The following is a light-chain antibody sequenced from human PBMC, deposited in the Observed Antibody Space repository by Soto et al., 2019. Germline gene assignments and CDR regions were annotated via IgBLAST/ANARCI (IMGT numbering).Light chain of an antibody. CDR3: QQYGSSPHT. J-gene: IGKJ1*01. Sequence: EIVFTQSPGTLSLSPGERATLSCRASQSISSSYLAWYQQKPGQAPSLLIYGASTRATGIPARFSGSGSGTDFTLTISRLEPEDFAVYYCQQYGSSPHTFGQGTKVDI. CDR2: GAS. CDR1: QSISSSY. V-gene: IGKV3-20*01.